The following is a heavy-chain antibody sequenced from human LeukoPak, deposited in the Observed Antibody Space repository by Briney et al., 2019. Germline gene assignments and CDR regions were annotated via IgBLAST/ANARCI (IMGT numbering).Heavy chain of an antibody. V-gene: IGHV1-46*01. J-gene: IGHJ4*02. CDR3: AREFSGGYFDY. CDR1: GYTFTGYF. CDR2: IDPSGGSP. Sequence: ASVKVSCKASGYTFTGYFMHWVGQPPGQGLEWMGIIDPSGGSPTYAQKFQGRVTVTTDTSTSTLYMELRSLRSEDAALYFCAREFSGGYFDYWGQGTLVTVSS. D-gene: IGHD3-16*01.